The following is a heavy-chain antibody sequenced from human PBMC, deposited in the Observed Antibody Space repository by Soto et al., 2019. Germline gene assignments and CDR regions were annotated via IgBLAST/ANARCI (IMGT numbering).Heavy chain of an antibody. D-gene: IGHD6-19*01. V-gene: IGHV3-30*03. J-gene: IGHJ5*02. CDR1: GFTFSGYG. CDR3: ARDGGMYSSGWYGVGWFDP. Sequence: GGSLRLSCAASGFTFSGYGMHWVRQAPGKGLEWVAVISYDGSNKYYADSVKGRFTISRDNSKNTLYLQMISLRPEDTAVYYCARDGGMYSSGWYGVGWFDPWGQGTLVTVSS. CDR2: ISYDGSNK.